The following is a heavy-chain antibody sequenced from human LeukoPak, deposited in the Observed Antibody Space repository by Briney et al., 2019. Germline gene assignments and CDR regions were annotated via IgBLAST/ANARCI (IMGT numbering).Heavy chain of an antibody. J-gene: IGHJ4*02. V-gene: IGHV3-48*03. Sequence: GGSLRLSCAASGFTFSTYEMNWVRQALGKGLEWVSYISSSGSTIYYADSVKGRFTISRDNAKNSLYLQMNSLRAEDTAVYYCARRGYSYGHVDYWGQGTLVTVSS. CDR1: GFTFSTYE. CDR3: ARRGYSYGHVDY. D-gene: IGHD5-18*01. CDR2: ISSSGSTI.